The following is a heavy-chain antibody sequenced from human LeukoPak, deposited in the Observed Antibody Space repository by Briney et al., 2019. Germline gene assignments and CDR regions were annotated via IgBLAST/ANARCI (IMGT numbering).Heavy chain of an antibody. D-gene: IGHD7-27*01. CDR2: IYYSGST. CDR3: ARVPLGYFFDY. Sequence: PSETLSLTCTVSGGSISSYYWSWIRQPPGKGLEWIGYIYYSGSTYYNPSLKSRVSTSVDPSKNQFSLKLSSVTAADTAVYSCARVPLGYFFDYWGQGTLVTVSS. V-gene: IGHV4-59*06. J-gene: IGHJ4*02. CDR1: GGSISSYY.